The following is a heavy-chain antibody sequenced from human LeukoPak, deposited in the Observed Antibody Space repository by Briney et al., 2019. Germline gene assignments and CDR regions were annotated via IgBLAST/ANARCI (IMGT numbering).Heavy chain of an antibody. V-gene: IGHV1-69*01. CDR1: GGTFSSYA. D-gene: IGHD3-10*01. J-gene: IGHJ4*02. CDR3: AVGGSWSRFDY. CDR2: IIPILGTA. Sequence: ASVKVSCKASGGTFSSYAISWVRQAPGQGLEWMGGIIPILGTANYAQEFQGKVTITADESTSTAYMELSSLRSEDTAVYYCAVGGSWSRFDYWGQGTLVTVSS.